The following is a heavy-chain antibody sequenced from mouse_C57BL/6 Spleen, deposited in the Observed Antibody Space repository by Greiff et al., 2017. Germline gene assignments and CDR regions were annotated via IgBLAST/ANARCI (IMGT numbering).Heavy chain of an antibody. CDR3: AMYYYGSSYDAMDY. J-gene: IGHJ4*01. CDR2: IWSGGST. Sequence: VQLKESGPGLVQPSQSLSITCTVSGFSLTSYGVHWVRQSPGKGLEWLGVIWSGGSTDYNAAFISRLSISKDNSKSQVFFKMNSLQADDTAIYYCAMYYYGSSYDAMDYWGQGTSVTVSS. CDR1: GFSLTSYG. D-gene: IGHD1-1*01. V-gene: IGHV2-2*01.